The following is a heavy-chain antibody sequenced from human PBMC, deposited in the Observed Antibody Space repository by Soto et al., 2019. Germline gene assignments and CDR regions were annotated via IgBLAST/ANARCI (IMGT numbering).Heavy chain of an antibody. Sequence: QLQESGPGLVKPSETPSLTCNVSGRSMISYYWSWIRQPAGKGLEWIGRVYTGGNTNYNPSLKSRVTMSVDTSKSQFSLILTSVTAADTAVYYCAREGDDRHFFFDSWGQGTLVTVSS. CDR1: GRSMISYY. CDR2: VYTGGNT. V-gene: IGHV4-4*07. J-gene: IGHJ4*02. CDR3: AREGDDRHFFFDS. D-gene: IGHD3-3*02.